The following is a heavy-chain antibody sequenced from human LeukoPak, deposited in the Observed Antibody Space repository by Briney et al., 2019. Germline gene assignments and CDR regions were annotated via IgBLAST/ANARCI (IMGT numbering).Heavy chain of an antibody. CDR1: GGSISSGGYY. J-gene: IGHJ4*02. Sequence: PSETLSLTCTVSGGSISSGGYYWSWIRQHPGKGLEWIGYIYYSGSTYYNPSLKSRVTISVDTSKNQLSLKLSSVTAADTAVYYCARGYCSSTSCYRGLYFDYWGQGTLVTVSS. CDR2: IYYSGST. V-gene: IGHV4-31*03. CDR3: ARGYCSSTSCYRGLYFDY. D-gene: IGHD2-2*01.